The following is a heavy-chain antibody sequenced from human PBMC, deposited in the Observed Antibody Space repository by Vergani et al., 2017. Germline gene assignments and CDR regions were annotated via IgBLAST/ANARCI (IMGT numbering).Heavy chain of an antibody. J-gene: IGHJ2*01. CDR2: IKQDGSEK. CDR1: GFMFSNYW. V-gene: IGHV3-7*03. D-gene: IGHD3-16*01. Sequence: EVQLLESGGGLVQPGGSLRLSCAASGFMFSNYWMNWVRQAPGKGLEWVANIKQDGSEKYYVDSVRGRFTISRDNAKNSLYLQMNNLRHEDTALYFCVKDNDYDADGPFDLWGRGTLVTVSS. CDR3: VKDNDYDADGPFDL.